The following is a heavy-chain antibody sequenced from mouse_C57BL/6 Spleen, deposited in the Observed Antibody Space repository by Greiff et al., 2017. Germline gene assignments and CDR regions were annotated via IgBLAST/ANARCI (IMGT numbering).Heavy chain of an antibody. J-gene: IGHJ2*01. Sequence: EVKVEESGGGLVQPGGSMKLSCVASGFTFSNYWMNWVRQSPEKGLEWVAQIRLKSDNYATHYAESVKGRFTISRDDSKSSVYLKMNNLRAEDTGIYYCTGLLRRGYWGQGTTLTVSS. V-gene: IGHV6-3*01. CDR2: IRLKSDNYAT. CDR3: TGLLRRGY. D-gene: IGHD2-4*01. CDR1: GFTFSNYW.